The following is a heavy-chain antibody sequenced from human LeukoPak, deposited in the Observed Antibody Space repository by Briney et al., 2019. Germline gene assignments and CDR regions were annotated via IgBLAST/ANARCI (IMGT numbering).Heavy chain of an antibody. Sequence: ASVKVSCKASGYTFTTYYIHWVRQAPGQGLEWMGWISAYNGNTNYAQKLQGRVTMTTDTSTSTAYMELRSLRSDDTAVYYCATAGEYYYDSSGFYYFDYWGQGTLVTVSS. V-gene: IGHV1-18*04. CDR1: GYTFTTYY. CDR2: ISAYNGNT. J-gene: IGHJ4*02. CDR3: ATAGEYYYDSSGFYYFDY. D-gene: IGHD3-22*01.